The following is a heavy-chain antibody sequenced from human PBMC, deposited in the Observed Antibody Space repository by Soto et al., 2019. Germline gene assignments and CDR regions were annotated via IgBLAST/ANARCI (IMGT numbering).Heavy chain of an antibody. V-gene: IGHV3-48*03. CDR1: GFTFSTYE. CDR2: ISRSGSSI. Sequence: LRLSCAASGFTFSTYEMNWVRQAPGKGLEWVSYISRSGSSIYYADSVKGRFTFSRDNAKKTLYLEMNSLRAEDTAVYYCARLPENYYDSSGNYYFDYWGQGTLVTVSS. CDR3: ARLPENYYDSSGNYYFDY. D-gene: IGHD3-22*01. J-gene: IGHJ4*02.